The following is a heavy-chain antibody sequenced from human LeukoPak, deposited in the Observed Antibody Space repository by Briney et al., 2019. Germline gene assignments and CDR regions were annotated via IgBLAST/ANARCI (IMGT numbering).Heavy chain of an antibody. Sequence: SETLSLTCAVYGGSFSGYYWSWIRQPPGKGLEWIGEINHSGSTNYNPSLKSRVTISVDTSKNQFSLKLSSVTAADTAVYYCARGSTYYESSGQVPFDYWGQGTLVTVSS. CDR1: GGSFSGYY. D-gene: IGHD3-22*01. J-gene: IGHJ4*02. V-gene: IGHV4-34*01. CDR3: ARGSTYYESSGQVPFDY. CDR2: INHSGST.